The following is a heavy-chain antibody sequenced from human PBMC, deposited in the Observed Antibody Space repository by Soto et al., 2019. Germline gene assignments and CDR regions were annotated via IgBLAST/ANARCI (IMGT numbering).Heavy chain of an antibody. J-gene: IGHJ4*02. CDR3: AKFSAVNGGGPDF. CDR2: ISGTGSST. D-gene: IGHD3-16*01. CDR1: GITFSSYA. Sequence: EVQLLESGGGLVQPGGSLRLSCAVSGITFSSYAMSWVRQAPGKGLEFVSTISGTGSSTYYADSVKGRFTISRDNSKNTLYLQINSLRAEDTAVYYCAKFSAVNGGGPDFWGQVTLVAVSS. V-gene: IGHV3-23*01.